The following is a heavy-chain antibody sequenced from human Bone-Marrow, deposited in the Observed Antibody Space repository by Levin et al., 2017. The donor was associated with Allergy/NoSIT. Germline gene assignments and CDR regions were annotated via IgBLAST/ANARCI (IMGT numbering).Heavy chain of an antibody. J-gene: IGHJ4*02. Sequence: SVKVSCKTSEDTFNIYGISWVRQAPGQGLEWVGSIIPLSDTTSYALKFRGRVTITADDSSNTVYMQLNNLKPEDTADYYCARLRSRGSGSPYYFDYWGQGTLVTVSS. D-gene: IGHD3-10*01. CDR1: EDTFNIYG. V-gene: IGHV1-69*13. CDR2: IIPLSDTT. CDR3: ARLRSRGSGSPYYFDY.